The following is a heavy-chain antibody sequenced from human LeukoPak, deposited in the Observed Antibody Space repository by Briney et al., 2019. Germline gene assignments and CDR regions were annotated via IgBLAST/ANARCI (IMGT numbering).Heavy chain of an antibody. V-gene: IGHV4-34*01. D-gene: IGHD2-8*01. CDR3: ARGSNCTNGVCYYYFDY. CDR1: GGSFSGYY. Sequence: SDTLSLTCAVYGGSFSGYYWSWIRPPPGKGLEWIGEINHSGSTNYNPSLKSRVTISVDTSKNQFSLKLSSVTAADTAVYYCARGSNCTNGVCYYYFDYWGQGTLVTVSS. CDR2: INHSGST. J-gene: IGHJ4*02.